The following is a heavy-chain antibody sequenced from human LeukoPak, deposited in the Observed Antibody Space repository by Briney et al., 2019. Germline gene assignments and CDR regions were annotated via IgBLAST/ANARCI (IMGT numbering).Heavy chain of an antibody. J-gene: IGHJ4*02. CDR2: IYYSGNT. V-gene: IGHV4-59*01. CDR3: ANRRAVAGIGYYFDY. Sequence: SETLSLTCTVSGGSINSYYWTWIRQPPGKGLEWIGYIYYSGNTNYNPSLKSRVTISIDTSKNQFSLKLSSVTAADTAVYSCANRRAVAGIGYYFDYWGQGTLVTVSS. D-gene: IGHD6-19*01. CDR1: GGSINSYY.